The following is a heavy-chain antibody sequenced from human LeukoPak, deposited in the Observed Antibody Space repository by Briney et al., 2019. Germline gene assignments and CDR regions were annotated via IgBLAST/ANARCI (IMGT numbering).Heavy chain of an antibody. J-gene: IGHJ6*04. CDR3: ARDPIDYGMDV. V-gene: IGHV3-48*03. Sequence: GGSLRLSCAASGFTFSSYEMNWVRQAPGKGLEWVSYISSSGSTIYYADSVKGRFTISRDNAKNSLYLQMNSLRAEGTAVYYCARDPIDYGMDVWGKGTTVTVSS. CDR1: GFTFSSYE. CDR2: ISSSGSTI.